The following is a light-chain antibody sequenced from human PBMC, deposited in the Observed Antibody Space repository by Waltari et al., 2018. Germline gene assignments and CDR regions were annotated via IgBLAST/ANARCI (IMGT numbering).Light chain of an antibody. V-gene: IGLV2-14*01. CDR2: EVN. CDR3: SSYASDSTYV. J-gene: IGLJ1*01. CDR1: SSDIGGYNY. Sequence: QSALTQPASVSGSPGQSITISCSGTSSDIGGYNYVSWYQQHPGKAPKHMIYEVNNRPSGISQRFSGSKSGNTASLTISGLQAEDEADYYCSSYASDSTYVFGTGAKVTVL.